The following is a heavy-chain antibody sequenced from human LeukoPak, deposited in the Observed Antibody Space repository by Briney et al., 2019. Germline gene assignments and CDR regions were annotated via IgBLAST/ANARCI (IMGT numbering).Heavy chain of an antibody. Sequence: SETLSLTCAVYGGSFSDYYWTWIRQPPGKGLERIGEINHSRNTNYNPSLKSRVTISVDTSKNQFSLKLSSVTAADTAVYYCAYDYVWGSYSYWGQGTLVTVSS. CDR3: AYDYVWGSYSY. V-gene: IGHV4-34*01. CDR2: INHSRNT. D-gene: IGHD3-16*01. CDR1: GGSFSDYY. J-gene: IGHJ4*02.